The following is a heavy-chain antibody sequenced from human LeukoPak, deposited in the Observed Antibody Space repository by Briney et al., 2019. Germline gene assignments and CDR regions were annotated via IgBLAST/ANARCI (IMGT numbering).Heavy chain of an antibody. CDR2: ISSSGSTI. CDR3: ARNENSGWGYFDY. J-gene: IGHJ4*02. Sequence: PGGSLRLSCAASEFTFSDYYMSWIRQAPGKGLEWVSYISSSGSTIYYADSVKGRFTISRDNAKNSLYLQMNSLRAEDTAVYYCARNENSGWGYFDYWGQGTLVTVSS. CDR1: EFTFSDYY. V-gene: IGHV3-11*01. D-gene: IGHD5-12*01.